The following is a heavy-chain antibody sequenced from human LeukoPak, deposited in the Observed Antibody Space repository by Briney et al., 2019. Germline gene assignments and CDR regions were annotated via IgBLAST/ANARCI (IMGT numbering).Heavy chain of an antibody. CDR2: INPNSGGT. CDR3: ARDLDSSGWFHFDY. D-gene: IGHD6-19*01. Sequence: ASVKVSCKASGYTFTGYYVHWVRQAPGQGLEWMGWINPNSGGTNYAQKFQGRVTMTRDTSISTAYMELSRLRSDDTAVYYCARDLDSSGWFHFDYWGQGTLVTVSS. CDR1: GYTFTGYY. V-gene: IGHV1-2*02. J-gene: IGHJ4*02.